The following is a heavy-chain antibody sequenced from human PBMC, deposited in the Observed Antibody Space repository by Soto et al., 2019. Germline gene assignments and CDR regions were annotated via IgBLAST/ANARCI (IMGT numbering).Heavy chain of an antibody. CDR2: ISGSGGST. CDR3: AKSPVRFLEWLTHFDY. V-gene: IGHV3-23*01. CDR1: GFTFSSYA. Sequence: GGSLRLSCAASGFTFSSYAMSWVRQAPGKGLEWVSAISGSGGSTYYADSVKGRFTISRDNSKNTLYLQMNSLRAEDTAVYYCAKSPVRFLEWLTHFDYWGQGTLVTVSS. D-gene: IGHD3-3*01. J-gene: IGHJ4*02.